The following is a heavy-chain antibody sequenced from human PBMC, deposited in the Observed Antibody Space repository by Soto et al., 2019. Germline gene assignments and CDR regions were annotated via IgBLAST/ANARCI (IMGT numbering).Heavy chain of an antibody. CDR2: IESGGST. CDR3: AKERGTPLPLRYGFDS. CDR1: GFTVSSTY. J-gene: IGHJ4*02. Sequence: GGSLRLSSNASGFTVSSTYMSWVRQAPGMGLEWVAVIESGGSTHYADSVRGRFTISRDIPKNMIYLQLHTLRAEDTAVYYCAKERGTPLPLRYGFDSCRQRSLLTVS. D-gene: IGHD1-1*01. V-gene: IGHV3-53*01.